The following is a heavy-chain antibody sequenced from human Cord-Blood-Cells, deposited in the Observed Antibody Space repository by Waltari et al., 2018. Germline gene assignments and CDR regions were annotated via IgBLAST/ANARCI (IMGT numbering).Heavy chain of an antibody. CDR1: GGSFSGYY. CDR3: ARQYCSGGSCNYWYFDL. Sequence: QVQLQQWGAGLLKPSETLSLTCAVYGGSFSGYYWSWIRQPPEKGLEWIGEINQSGSTTYNPSLKSRVTISVDTSKNQFSLKLSSVTAADTAVYYCARQYCSGGSCNYWYFDLWGRGTLVTVSS. J-gene: IGHJ2*01. D-gene: IGHD2-15*01. CDR2: INQSGST. V-gene: IGHV4-34*01.